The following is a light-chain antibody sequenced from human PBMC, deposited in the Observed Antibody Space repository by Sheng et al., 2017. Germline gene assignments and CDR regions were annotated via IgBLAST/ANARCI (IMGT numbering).Light chain of an antibody. V-gene: IGKV1-33*01. CDR1: QDISNY. CDR3: QQLNTYRIT. J-gene: IGKJ5*01. CDR2: DAS. Sequence: DIQMTQSPSSLSASVGDRVTITCQASQDISNYLNRYQQKPGKAPKLLIYDASNLETGVPSRFSGSGSGTDFTFTISSLQPEDIATYYCQQLNTYRITFGQRDDDWRIK.